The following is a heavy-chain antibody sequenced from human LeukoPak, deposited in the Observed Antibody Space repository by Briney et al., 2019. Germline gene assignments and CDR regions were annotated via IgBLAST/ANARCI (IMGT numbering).Heavy chain of an antibody. Sequence: SEPLSFTCTVPGGPISSNNWSWIGQPVGKGLEWIGRIYTSGSTGYKPSIKSRVTMSVDTSKNQFSLKLSSVTAADTAVYYCARLDLRTAYFDYWGQGTLVTVSS. CDR2: IYTSGST. V-gene: IGHV4-4*07. D-gene: IGHD2-21*02. CDR1: GGPISSNN. J-gene: IGHJ4*02. CDR3: ARLDLRTAYFDY.